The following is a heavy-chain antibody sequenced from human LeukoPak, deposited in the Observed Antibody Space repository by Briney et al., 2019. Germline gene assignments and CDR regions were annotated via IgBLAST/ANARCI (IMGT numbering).Heavy chain of an antibody. CDR1: GSTFSNYW. V-gene: IGHV3-7*01. CDR3: ARGGGNFDL. CDR2: IKQDGSDK. Sequence: GGSLRLSCAASGSTFSNYWMSWVRQTPGEGLEWVANIKQDGSDKFYVDSVKGRFTISRDNAKNSLHLEMSSLRDEDTAVYYCARGGGNFDLWGQGTVVTVSS. J-gene: IGHJ4*02. D-gene: IGHD2-15*01.